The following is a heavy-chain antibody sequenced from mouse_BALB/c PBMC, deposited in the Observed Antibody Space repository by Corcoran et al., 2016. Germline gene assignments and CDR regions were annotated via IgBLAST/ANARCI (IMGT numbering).Heavy chain of an antibody. CDR3: ARGYYGSSYGY. CDR1: GYTFTDYS. J-gene: IGHJ2*01. V-gene: IGHV9-2-1*01. Sequence: QIQLVQSGPELKKPGETVKISCKASGYTFTDYSMHWVKQAPGKGLKWMGWINTETGEPTYADDFKGRFAFSLETSASTAYLQINNLKNEDTATYFCARGYYGSSYGYWGQGTTLTVSS. CDR2: INTETGEP. D-gene: IGHD1-1*01.